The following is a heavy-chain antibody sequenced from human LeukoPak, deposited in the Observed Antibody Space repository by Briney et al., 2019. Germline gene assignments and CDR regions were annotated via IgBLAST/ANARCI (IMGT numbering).Heavy chain of an antibody. J-gene: IGHJ4*02. V-gene: IGHV4-59*01. CDR2: IYYSGST. D-gene: IGHD1-1*01. Sequence: SETLSLTCTVSGGSISSYYWSWIRQPPGKGLEWIGYIYYSGSTNYNPSLKSRVTISVDTSKNQFSLKLSSVTAADTAVYYCAKGRVRQFDPFDYWGQGTLVTVSS. CDR1: GGSISSYY. CDR3: AKGRVRQFDPFDY.